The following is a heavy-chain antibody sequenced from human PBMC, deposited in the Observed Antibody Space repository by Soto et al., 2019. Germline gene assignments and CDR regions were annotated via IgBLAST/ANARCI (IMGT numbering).Heavy chain of an antibody. CDR1: GGSISSSSYY. CDR2: IYYSGST. Sequence: QLQLQESGPGLVKPSETLSLTCTVSGGSISSSSYYWGWIRQPPGKGLEWIGSIYYSGSTYYNPSLKSRVTISVDTSKNQFSLKLSSVTAADTAVYYCARHKKTVPAATVLASRRPDAFDIWGQGTMVTVSS. J-gene: IGHJ3*02. V-gene: IGHV4-39*01. D-gene: IGHD2-2*01. CDR3: ARHKKTVPAATVLASRRPDAFDI.